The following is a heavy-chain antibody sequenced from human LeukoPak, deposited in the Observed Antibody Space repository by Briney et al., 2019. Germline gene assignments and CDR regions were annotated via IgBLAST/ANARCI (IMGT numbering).Heavy chain of an antibody. CDR3: AKGIEDDRTGERAFDI. D-gene: IGHD3-10*01. CDR1: GGSISSYY. CDR2: IYYSGST. V-gene: IGHV4-59*01. Sequence: SETLSLTCTVSGGSISSYYWSWIRQPPGKGLEWIGYIYYSGSTNYNPSLKSRVTISVDTSKNQFSLKLSSVTAADTAVYYCAKGIEDDRTGERAFDIWGQGTMVTVSS. J-gene: IGHJ3*02.